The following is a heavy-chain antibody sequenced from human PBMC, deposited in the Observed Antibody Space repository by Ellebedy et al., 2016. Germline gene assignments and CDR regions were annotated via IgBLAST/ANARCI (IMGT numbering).Heavy chain of an antibody. CDR2: IIPILGIA. CDR3: ARGDCGGDCYPHY. J-gene: IGHJ4*02. Sequence: SVKVSXXASGGTFSSYAISWVRQAPGQGLEWMGRIIPILGIANYAQKFQGRVTMTRDTSTSTVYMELSSLRSEDTAVYYCARGDCGGDCYPHYWGQGTLVTVSS. CDR1: GGTFSSYA. V-gene: IGHV1-69*04. D-gene: IGHD2-21*02.